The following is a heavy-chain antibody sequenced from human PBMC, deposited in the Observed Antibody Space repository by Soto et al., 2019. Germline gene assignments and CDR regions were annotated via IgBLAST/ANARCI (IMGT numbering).Heavy chain of an antibody. J-gene: IGHJ5*02. CDR2: TYYSGST. CDR3: ARHSYCSSICWFDP. CDR1: GGSISSYY. Sequence: SETLSLTCTVSGGSISSYYWSWIRQPPGKGLEWIAYTYYSGSTNYNPSLKSRVTISLDTSKNQFSLKLSSVTAADTAVYYCARHSYCSSICWFDPWGQGTLVTVSS. D-gene: IGHD2-2*01. V-gene: IGHV4-59*08.